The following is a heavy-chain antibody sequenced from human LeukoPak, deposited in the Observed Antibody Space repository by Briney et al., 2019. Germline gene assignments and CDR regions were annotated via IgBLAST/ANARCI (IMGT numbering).Heavy chain of an antibody. V-gene: IGHV4-4*07. CDR1: GGSISSYY. J-gene: IGHJ4*02. CDR2: IYTSGST. CDR3: AVTYYYDSSGYYSTLHFDY. D-gene: IGHD3-22*01. Sequence: SETLSLTCTVSGGSISSYYWSWIRQPAGKGLEWIGRIYTSGSTNYNPSLKSRVTMSVDTSKNQFSLKLSSVTAADTAVYYCAVTYYYDSSGYYSTLHFDYWGQGTLVTVSS.